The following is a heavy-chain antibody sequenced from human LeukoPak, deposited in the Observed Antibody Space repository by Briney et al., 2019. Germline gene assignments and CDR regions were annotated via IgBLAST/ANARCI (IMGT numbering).Heavy chain of an antibody. CDR2: IYTSGST. V-gene: IGHV4-4*07. D-gene: IGHD2-2*01. CDR3: ARDRIQIPAATEDAFDI. Sequence: SETLSLTCTVSGGSISSYYWSWIRQPAGKGLEWIGRIYTSGSTNYNPSLKSRVTMSVDTSKNQFSLKLSSVTAADTAVYYCARDRIQIPAATEDAFDIWGQGTMVTVSS. J-gene: IGHJ3*02. CDR1: GGSISSYY.